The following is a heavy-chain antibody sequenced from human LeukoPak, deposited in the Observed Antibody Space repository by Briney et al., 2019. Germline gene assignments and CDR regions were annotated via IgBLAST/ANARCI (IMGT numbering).Heavy chain of an antibody. D-gene: IGHD2-2*01. CDR3: AGGGLVVPAAEGYY. Sequence: PGGSLRLSCAASGFTFSSYAMHWVRQAPGKGLEWVAVISYDGSNKYYADSVKGRFTISRDNSKNTLYLQVNSLRAEDTAVYYCAGGGLVVPAAEGYYWGQGTLVTVSS. V-gene: IGHV3-30-3*01. J-gene: IGHJ4*02. CDR2: ISYDGSNK. CDR1: GFTFSSYA.